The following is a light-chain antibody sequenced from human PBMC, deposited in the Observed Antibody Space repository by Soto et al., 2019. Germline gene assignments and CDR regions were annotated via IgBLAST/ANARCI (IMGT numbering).Light chain of an antibody. CDR2: EVS. J-gene: IGLJ1*01. CDR1: NSDVGAYRF. CDR3: TSYTSTSHYF. V-gene: IGLV2-14*01. Sequence: QSALTQPASVSGSPGQSITISCTGTNSDVGAYRFVFWYQHHPGKAPKLIIYEVSHRPSGISDRFSGSKSGNTASLTISGLQPEDEADYYCTSYTSTSHYFFGTVTKLTVL.